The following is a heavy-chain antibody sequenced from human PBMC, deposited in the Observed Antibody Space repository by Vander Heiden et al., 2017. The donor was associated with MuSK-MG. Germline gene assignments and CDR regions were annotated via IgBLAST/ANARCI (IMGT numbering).Heavy chain of an antibody. J-gene: IGHJ4*02. Sequence: QVQLVQSGAEVKKPGSSVKVSCKASGGTFSSYAISWVRQAPGQGLEWMGGIIPIFGTANYAQKFQGRVTITADKSTSTAYMELSSLRSEDTAVYYCARDVGITFGGVIASTFDYWGQGTLVTVSS. CDR2: IIPIFGTA. CDR3: ARDVGITFGGVIASTFDY. D-gene: IGHD3-16*01. CDR1: GGTFSSYA. V-gene: IGHV1-69*06.